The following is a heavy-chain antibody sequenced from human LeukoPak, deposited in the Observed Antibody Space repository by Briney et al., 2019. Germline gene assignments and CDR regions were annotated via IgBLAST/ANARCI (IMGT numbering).Heavy chain of an antibody. V-gene: IGHV3-74*01. Sequence: GGSLRLSCAASGFTFSTYWMHWVRQAPAKGLVWVSRINTDGSSTTYADSVKGRFTLSRDNARNTLFLQMNSLRAEDTAVYYCARDPKNNYFDYWGQGTLVTVSS. CDR3: ARDPKNNYFDY. CDR1: GFTFSTYW. CDR2: INTDGSST. J-gene: IGHJ4*02.